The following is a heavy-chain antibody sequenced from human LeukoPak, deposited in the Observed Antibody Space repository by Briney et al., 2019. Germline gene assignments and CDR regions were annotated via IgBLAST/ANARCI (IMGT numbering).Heavy chain of an antibody. D-gene: IGHD1-14*01. CDR1: GGSISSGGYY. V-gene: IGHV4-31*03. CDR3: ARRKAKRPLDY. CDR2: IYYSGST. Sequence: SETLSLTCTVSGGSISSGGYYWSWIRQHPGKGLEWIGYIYYSGSTYYNPSLKSRVTISVDTSKNQFSLKLSSVTAADTAVYYCARRKAKRPLDYWGQGTLVTVSS. J-gene: IGHJ4*02.